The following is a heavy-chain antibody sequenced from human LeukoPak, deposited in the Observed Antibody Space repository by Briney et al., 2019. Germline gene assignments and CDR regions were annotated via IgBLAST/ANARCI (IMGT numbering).Heavy chain of an antibody. CDR2: IFHTGSI. D-gene: IGHD3-22*01. Sequence: SEALSLTCGVSGYSISGGYYWGWIRQSPGKGLEWIATIFHTGSIYHNPSLKSRVILSVDTSKNQFSLILTSVTAADTAVYYCVRMGVSYYYDSSTYYPVAFDVWGQGTMVTVSS. V-gene: IGHV4-38-2*01. CDR3: VRMGVSYYYDSSTYYPVAFDV. J-gene: IGHJ3*01. CDR1: GYSISGGYY.